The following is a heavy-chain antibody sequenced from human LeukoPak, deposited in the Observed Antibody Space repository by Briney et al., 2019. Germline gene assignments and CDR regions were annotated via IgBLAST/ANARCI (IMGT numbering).Heavy chain of an antibody. CDR2: IYTSGST. Sequence: MPSETLSLTCTVSGGSISSYYWSWIRQPAGKGLEWIGRIYTSGSTNYNPSLKSRVTMSVDTSKNQFSLKLSSVTAADTAVYYCARHYYDSSGYYRFDYWGQGTLVTVSS. J-gene: IGHJ4*02. D-gene: IGHD3-22*01. CDR3: ARHYYDSSGYYRFDY. CDR1: GGSISSYY. V-gene: IGHV4-4*07.